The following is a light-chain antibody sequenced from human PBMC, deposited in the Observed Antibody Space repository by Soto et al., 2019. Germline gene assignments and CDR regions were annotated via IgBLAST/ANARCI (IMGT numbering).Light chain of an antibody. CDR1: QSVRSN. CDR3: QQYNNWPPIT. J-gene: IGKJ5*01. CDR2: GAS. V-gene: IGKV3-15*01. Sequence: EIVMTQSPGTLSVSPGESATVSCRSSQSVRSNLAWYQQKPGQAPRLVIYGASTRATGVPARFSGSGFETEFTLTISSLQSEDFAVYYCQQYNNWPPITFGQGTRLEIK.